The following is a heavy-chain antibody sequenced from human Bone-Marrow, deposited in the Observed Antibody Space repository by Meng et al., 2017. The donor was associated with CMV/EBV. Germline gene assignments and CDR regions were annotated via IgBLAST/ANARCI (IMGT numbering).Heavy chain of an antibody. CDR3: ARDWVPTCITPNCHTGMGS. D-gene: IGHD2-2*02. J-gene: IGHJ5*02. CDR2: INPNNGDT. CDR1: GYSFTNYY. Sequence: SVKVSCKASGYSFTNYYIHWVRQAPGQGLEWMGWINPNNGDTDYAQDFQGRISVTTDTSITTAYMELDNLRSDDTAVYYCARDWVPTCITPNCHTGMGSWGQGTLVTVSS. V-gene: IGHV1-2*02.